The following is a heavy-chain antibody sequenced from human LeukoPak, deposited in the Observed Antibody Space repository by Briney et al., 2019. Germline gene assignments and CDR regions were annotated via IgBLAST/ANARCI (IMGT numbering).Heavy chain of an antibody. CDR1: GGSISSYY. D-gene: IGHD6-13*01. V-gene: IGHV4-59*01. Sequence: SETLSLTCTVSGGSISSYYWSWIRQPPGKGLEWIGYIYYSGSTNYNPSLKSRVTISVDTSKNQFSLKLSSVTAVDTAVYYCARGPYSSSWSGHFDYWGQGTLVTVSS. CDR3: ARGPYSSSWSGHFDY. J-gene: IGHJ4*02. CDR2: IYYSGST.